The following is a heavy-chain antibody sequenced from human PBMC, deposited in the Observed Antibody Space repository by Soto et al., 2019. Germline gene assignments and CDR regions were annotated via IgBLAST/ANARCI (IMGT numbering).Heavy chain of an antibody. CDR1: GYIFTSYW. D-gene: IGHD2-15*01. J-gene: IGHJ4*02. V-gene: IGHV5-51*03. CDR2: ISPGDSHT. CDR3: ARRYCGGGSCFDY. Sequence: EVQLVQSGAEVKKPGESLQISCKGSGYIFTSYWIGWVRQMPGKGLEWMGIISPGDSHTRYSPSFQGQVTISADKSINTAYLQWSSLRAPDTAIYYCARRYCGGGSCFDYWGLGTLVTVSS.